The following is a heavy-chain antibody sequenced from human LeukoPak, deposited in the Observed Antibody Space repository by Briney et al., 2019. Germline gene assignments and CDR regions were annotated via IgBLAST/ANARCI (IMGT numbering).Heavy chain of an antibody. J-gene: IGHJ4*02. CDR1: GFTFSSYS. Sequence: GGSLRLSCAATGFTFSSYSMNWVRQAPGKGLEWVSSISSSSYIYYADSVKGRFTISRDNAKNSLYLQMNSLRAEDTAVYYCARDPVVAVDYWGQGTLVTVSS. V-gene: IGHV3-21*01. D-gene: IGHD2-15*01. CDR2: ISSSSYI. CDR3: ARDPVVAVDY.